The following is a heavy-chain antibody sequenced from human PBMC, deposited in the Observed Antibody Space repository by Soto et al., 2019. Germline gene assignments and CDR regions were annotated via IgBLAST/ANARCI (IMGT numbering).Heavy chain of an antibody. CDR3: AKAPRGGVIITTYSAHIDY. CDR2: INPDGGST. J-gene: IGHJ4*02. CDR1: GYTFTSYY. D-gene: IGHD3-3*01. V-gene: IGHV1-46*01. Sequence: QVQLVQSGAEVKKPGASVMVSCKASGYTFTSYYMRWVRQAPGQGLEWMGIINPDGGSTRYAQKFQGRVTMTRDTSTSTFYMELSSLRSEDTAVYYCAKAPRGGVIITTYSAHIDYWGQGALVTVSS.